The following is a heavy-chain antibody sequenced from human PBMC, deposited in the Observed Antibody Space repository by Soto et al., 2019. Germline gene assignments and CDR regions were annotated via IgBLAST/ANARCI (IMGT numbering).Heavy chain of an antibody. CDR3: AKFFVETGSNSGWPWSFHY. CDR1: GFTFSNYA. J-gene: IGHJ4*02. V-gene: IGHV3-23*01. Sequence: EVQLLESGGGLVQPGRSLRLSCAASGFTFSNYAMSWVRQAPGQGLDWVSAISGSGGTTYYADSVKGLFTISRDNSKNTLCLQMNSLRAEDAAVYYCAKFFVETGSNSGWPWSFHYWGQGTLVTVAS. CDR2: ISGSGGTT. D-gene: IGHD6-25*01.